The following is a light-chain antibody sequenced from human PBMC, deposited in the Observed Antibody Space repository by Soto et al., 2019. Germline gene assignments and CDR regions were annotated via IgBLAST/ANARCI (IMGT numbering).Light chain of an antibody. CDR3: QQSYSTPRS. CDR2: AAS. V-gene: IGKV1-39*01. Sequence: DIQMTQSPSSLSASVGDRVTITCRASQIISSYLNWYQQKPGQAPKLLIYAASSLQSGVPSRFSGSGSGTDFTLTISSLKPEDFATYYCQQSYSTPRSFGQGTKVEIK. CDR1: QIISSY. J-gene: IGKJ1*01.